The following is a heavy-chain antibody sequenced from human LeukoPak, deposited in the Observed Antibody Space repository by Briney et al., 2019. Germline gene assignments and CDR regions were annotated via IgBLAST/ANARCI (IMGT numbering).Heavy chain of an antibody. CDR2: IYYSGST. D-gene: IGHD4-17*01. J-gene: IGHJ4*02. CDR3: ARSPVLRLRGPFFDY. CDR1: GGSISSYY. Sequence: SEALSFTCTVSGGSISSYYWSWIRQPPGKGLEWIGYIYYSGSTNYNPSLKSRVTISVDTSKNQFSLKLSSVTAADTAVYYCARSPVLRLRGPFFDYWGQGTLVTVSS. V-gene: IGHV4-59*01.